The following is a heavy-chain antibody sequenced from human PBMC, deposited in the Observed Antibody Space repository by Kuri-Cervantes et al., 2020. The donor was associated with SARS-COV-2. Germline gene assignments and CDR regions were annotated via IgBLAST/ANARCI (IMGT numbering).Heavy chain of an antibody. CDR2: IYYSGST. J-gene: IGHJ6*03. CDR3: ARDPSDYGSGSNYYMDV. CDR1: GGSISSSSYY. V-gene: IGHV4-61*01. D-gene: IGHD3-10*01. Sequence: ESLKISRTVSGGSISSSSYYWGWIRQPPGKGLEWIGYIYYSGSTNYNPSLKSRVTISVDTSKNQFSLKLSSVTAADTAVYYCARDPSDYGSGSNYYMDVWGKGTTVTVSS.